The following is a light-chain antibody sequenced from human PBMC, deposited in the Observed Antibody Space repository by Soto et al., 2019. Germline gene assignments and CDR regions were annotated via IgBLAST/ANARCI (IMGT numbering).Light chain of an antibody. J-gene: IGLJ2*01. CDR2: KDR. CDR1: AFPRQY. Sequence: SYELTQPPSVSVSPGQTARITCSGDAFPRQYSYWFQQKPGQAPVLMIYKDRQRPSGIPERFSASSSGTTVTLTIRGVQAEDEADYYCQSSDSSGAYVIFGGGTKLTVL. V-gene: IGLV3-25*02. CDR3: QSSDSSGAYVI.